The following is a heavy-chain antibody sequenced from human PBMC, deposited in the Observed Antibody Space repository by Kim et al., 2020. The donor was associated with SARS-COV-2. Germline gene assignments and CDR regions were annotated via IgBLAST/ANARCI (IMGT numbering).Heavy chain of an antibody. CDR1: GGSISSYY. CDR2: IYYSGST. D-gene: IGHD3-10*01. J-gene: IGHJ5*02. CDR3: ARDSEKIWFGEHWFDP. V-gene: IGHV4-59*01. Sequence: SETLSLTCTVSGGSISSYYWSWIRQPPGKGLEWIGYIYYSGSTNYNPSLKSRVTISVDTSKNQFSLKLSSVTAADTAVYYCARDSEKIWFGEHWFDPWGQGTLVTVSS.